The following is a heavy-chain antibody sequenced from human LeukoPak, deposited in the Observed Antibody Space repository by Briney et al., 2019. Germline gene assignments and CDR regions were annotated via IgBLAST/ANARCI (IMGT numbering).Heavy chain of an antibody. CDR3: AKAYDILTGYRRPTTYFDY. CDR2: ISDSGGST. V-gene: IGHV3-23*01. J-gene: IGHJ4*02. D-gene: IGHD3-9*01. CDR1: GFTFSSYA. Sequence: GGSLRLSCAASGFTFSSYAMTWVRQAPGKGLEWVSAISDSGGSTYYADSVKGRFTISRDNSKNTLYLQMNSLRAEDTAVYYCAKAYDILTGYRRPTTYFDYWGQGTLVTVSS.